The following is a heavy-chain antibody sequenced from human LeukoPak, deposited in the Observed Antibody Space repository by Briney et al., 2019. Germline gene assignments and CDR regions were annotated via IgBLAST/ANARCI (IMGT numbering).Heavy chain of an antibody. D-gene: IGHD1-1*01. CDR3: ARAPTGTGGWNWFDP. CDR1: GGSISSYY. Sequence: SETLSLTCTVSGGSISSYYWSWIRQPAGKALELIGRIYPSGSTNYNPSLKSRVTMSVDTSKNQFSLKLSSVTAADTAVYYCARAPTGTGGWNWFDPWGQGTLVSVSS. V-gene: IGHV4-4*07. CDR2: IYPSGST. J-gene: IGHJ5*02.